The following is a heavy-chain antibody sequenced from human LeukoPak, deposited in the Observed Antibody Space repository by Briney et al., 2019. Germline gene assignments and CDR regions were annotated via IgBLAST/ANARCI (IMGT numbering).Heavy chain of an antibody. D-gene: IGHD3-22*01. V-gene: IGHV3-23*01. Sequence: AGGSLRLSCAASGFTFSSYAMSWVRQAPGKGLEWVSAISGSGGSTYYADSVKGRFTISRDNSKNTLYLQMSSPRAEDTAVYYCAKMDDSSGYYSVPLTGWGQGTLVTVSS. J-gene: IGHJ4*02. CDR1: GFTFSSYA. CDR3: AKMDDSSGYYSVPLTG. CDR2: ISGSGGST.